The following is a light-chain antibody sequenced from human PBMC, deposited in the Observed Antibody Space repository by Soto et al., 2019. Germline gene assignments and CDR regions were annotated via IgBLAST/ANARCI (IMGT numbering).Light chain of an antibody. CDR1: NSNIGSNA. Sequence: QSVLTQPPSVSGAPRQSVNISCSGNNSNIGSNAVHWYQQLPGKAPKLLMYYNDMLPSGVSDRFSGSKSGTSASLAISGLQSEDEGDYYCATWDDRLTAWVFGGGTKVTVL. J-gene: IGLJ3*02. CDR2: YND. CDR3: ATWDDRLTAWV. V-gene: IGLV1-36*01.